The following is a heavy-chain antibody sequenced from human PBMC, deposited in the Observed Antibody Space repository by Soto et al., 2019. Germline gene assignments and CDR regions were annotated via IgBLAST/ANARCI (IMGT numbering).Heavy chain of an antibody. CDR2: IYYSGST. CDR3: ARARGIAAAGENYFDY. V-gene: IGHV4-30-4*01. CDR1: GGSISSGDYY. Sequence: PSETLSLTCTVSGGSISSGDYYWSWIRQPPGKGLEWIGYIYYSGSTYYNPSLKSRVTISVDTSKNQFSLKLSSVTAADTAVYYCARARGIAAAGENYFDYWGQGTLVTVSS. D-gene: IGHD6-13*01. J-gene: IGHJ4*02.